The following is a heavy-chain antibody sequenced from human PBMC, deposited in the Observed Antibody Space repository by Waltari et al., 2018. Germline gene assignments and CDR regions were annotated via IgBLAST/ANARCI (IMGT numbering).Heavy chain of an antibody. CDR1: GYTITKLS. CDR3: ATVPYDSSGYGGY. J-gene: IGHJ4*02. Sequence: QVQLVQSGAEVKKPGASVKVSCQVSGYTITKLSMQWVRQAPGKGLEWMGGCDPEDGETIYAQKFQGRVTMTEDTSTDTAYMELSSLRSEYTAVYYCATVPYDSSGYGGYWGQGTLVTVSS. V-gene: IGHV1-24*01. CDR2: CDPEDGET. D-gene: IGHD3-22*01.